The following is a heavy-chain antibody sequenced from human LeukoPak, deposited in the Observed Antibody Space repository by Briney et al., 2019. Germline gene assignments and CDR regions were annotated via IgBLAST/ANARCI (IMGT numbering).Heavy chain of an antibody. CDR1: GFTFSSYA. D-gene: IGHD3-22*01. V-gene: IGHV3-30-3*01. CDR3: ARAAWDYYDSSGYYYDY. CDR2: ISYDGSNK. Sequence: GGTLRLSCAAAGFTFSSYAMHWVRQGPGKGLEWAAVISYDGSNKYYADSVKGRFNIARNNSKNPLYLQMNSLRAEDTAVYYCARAAWDYYDSSGYYYDYWGQGTLVTVSS. J-gene: IGHJ4*02.